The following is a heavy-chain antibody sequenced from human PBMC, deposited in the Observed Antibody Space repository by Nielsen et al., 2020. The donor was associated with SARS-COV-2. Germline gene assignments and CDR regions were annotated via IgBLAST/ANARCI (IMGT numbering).Heavy chain of an antibody. CDR2: IYYSGGT. J-gene: IGHJ6*02. CDR1: GGSISSSSYY. Sequence: SETLSLTCTVSGGSISSSSYYWGWIRQPPGKGLEWIGSIYYSGGTYYNPSLKSRVTISVDTSKNQFSLKLSSVTAADTAVYYCAKEGPGYDSSGYQDDYYYYYGMDVWGQGTTVTVSS. CDR3: AKEGPGYDSSGYQDDYYYYYGMDV. D-gene: IGHD3-22*01. V-gene: IGHV4-39*07.